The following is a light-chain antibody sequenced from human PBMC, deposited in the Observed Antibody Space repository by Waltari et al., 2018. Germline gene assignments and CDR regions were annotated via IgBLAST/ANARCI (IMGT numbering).Light chain of an antibody. V-gene: IGLV2-8*01. Sequence: QSALTQPPSASGSPGQSVTISCTGVSSDVGGHTYVSWYQQHPGKAPKVMIYEVNNRPSWVPDHFSGSKSGNTASLTVSGLQAEDEASYYCSSYVDSNNILFGGGTKLTVL. CDR1: SSDVGGHTY. CDR3: SSYVDSNNIL. CDR2: EVN. J-gene: IGLJ2*01.